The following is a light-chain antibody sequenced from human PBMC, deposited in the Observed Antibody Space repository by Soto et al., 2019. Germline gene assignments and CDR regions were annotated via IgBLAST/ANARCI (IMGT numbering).Light chain of an antibody. V-gene: IGLV2-23*02. J-gene: IGLJ1*01. CDR3: SSHGGSGAYA. Sequence: QSAQSQPASESRSPGQSITISCTGTSSDVGNFNLVSWYQQHPDKAPKLMIYEVTKRPAGVSNRFSASKSGNTATLTISGLQAEDEADYYSSSHGGSGAYAYGTGTKVTVL. CDR1: SSDVGNFNL. CDR2: EVT.